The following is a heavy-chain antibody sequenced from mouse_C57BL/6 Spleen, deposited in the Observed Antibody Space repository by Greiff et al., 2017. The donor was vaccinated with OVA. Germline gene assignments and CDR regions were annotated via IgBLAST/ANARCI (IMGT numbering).Heavy chain of an antibody. J-gene: IGHJ4*01. Sequence: EVQLVESEGGLVQPGSSMKLSCTASGFTFSDYYMAWVRQVPEKGLEWVANINYDGSSTYYLDSLKSRFIISRDNAKNILYLQMSSLKSEDTATYYCARDRVGLAMDYWGQGTSVTVSS. D-gene: IGHD2-2*01. CDR3: ARDRVGLAMDY. CDR2: INYDGSST. V-gene: IGHV5-16*01. CDR1: GFTFSDYY.